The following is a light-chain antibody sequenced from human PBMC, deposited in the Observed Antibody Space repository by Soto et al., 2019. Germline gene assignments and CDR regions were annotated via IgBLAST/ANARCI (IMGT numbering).Light chain of an antibody. CDR3: CSYEGSSTLV. CDR1: SSDVGSDNI. J-gene: IGLJ2*01. V-gene: IGLV2-23*01. CDR2: EGS. Sequence: QSVLTQPASVSGSPGQSITISCTGTSSDVGSDNIVSWYQQHPGKAPKLRIYEGSKRPSGVSNRFSGSKSGNTASLTISGLQAEDEADYYCCSYEGSSTLVFGGGTKVTVL.